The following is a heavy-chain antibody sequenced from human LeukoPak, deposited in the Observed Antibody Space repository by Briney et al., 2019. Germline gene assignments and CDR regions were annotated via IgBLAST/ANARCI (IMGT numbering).Heavy chain of an antibody. CDR1: GFTFSSYG. CDR2: IRYDGSNK. V-gene: IGHV3-30*02. J-gene: IGHJ5*02. CDR3: AKLGFDP. Sequence: GGSLRLSCAASGFTFSSYGMHWVRQAPGKGLEWVAFIRYDGSNKYYADSVKGRFTISRDNSKNTLCLQMNSLRAEDTAVYYCAKLGFDPWGQGTLVTVSS.